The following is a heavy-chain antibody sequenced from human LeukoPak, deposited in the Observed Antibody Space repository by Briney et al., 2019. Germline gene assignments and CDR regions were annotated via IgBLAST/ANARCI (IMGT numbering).Heavy chain of an antibody. CDR1: GFTFSSYW. D-gene: IGHD6-19*01. CDR2: IKEDGSEK. J-gene: IGHJ4*02. V-gene: IGHV3-7*01. Sequence: GGSLRLSCIASGFTFSSYWMTWVRQAPGKGLEWVANIKEDGSEKGYADSVEGRFTISKDNAKNSLYLQMNSLRADDTAVYYCTRNSGWSRLDYWGQGTLVTVPS. CDR3: TRNSGWSRLDY.